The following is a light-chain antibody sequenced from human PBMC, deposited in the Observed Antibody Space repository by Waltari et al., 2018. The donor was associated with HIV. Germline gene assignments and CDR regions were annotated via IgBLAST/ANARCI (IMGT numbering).Light chain of an antibody. Sequence: QSALTQPASVSGSPGQSITISCTGSSSDVGSYTLVSWYQQHPVKTPKLMSFEGINLPAGVFNGFSGSKSGNTASLTISGLQAEDEADYYCCSDAGSSNWVFGGGTKLTVL. CDR1: SSDVGSYTL. CDR2: EGI. J-gene: IGLJ3*02. CDR3: CSDAGSSNWV. V-gene: IGLV2-23*01.